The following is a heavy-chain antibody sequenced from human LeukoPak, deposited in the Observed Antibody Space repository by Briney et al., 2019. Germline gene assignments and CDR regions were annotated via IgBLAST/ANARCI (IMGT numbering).Heavy chain of an antibody. Sequence: SQTLSLTCTVSGGSISSGGYYWSWIRQPPGKGLEWIGYIYHSGSTYYNPSLKSRVTISVDTSKNQFSLKLSSVTAADTAVYYCARIYYYGSGFDYWGQGTLVTVSS. CDR2: IYHSGST. CDR3: ARIYYYGSGFDY. D-gene: IGHD3-10*01. V-gene: IGHV4-30-2*05. J-gene: IGHJ4*02. CDR1: GGSISSGGYY.